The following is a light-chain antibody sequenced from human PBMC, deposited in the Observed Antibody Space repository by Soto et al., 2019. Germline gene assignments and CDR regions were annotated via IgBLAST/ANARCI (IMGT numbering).Light chain of an antibody. CDR1: QSAGNF. CDR2: YIS. CDR3: QQHNQWPIT. J-gene: IGKJ5*01. Sequence: IVMTQSPATLSVSPGKTASLSCRASQSAGNFLAWYQQKPGQAPRLLIYYISTRATGIPARFSGSGSGTEFTLTINSLQSEDSAVYYCQQHNQWPITFGQGTRLEI. V-gene: IGKV3D-15*01.